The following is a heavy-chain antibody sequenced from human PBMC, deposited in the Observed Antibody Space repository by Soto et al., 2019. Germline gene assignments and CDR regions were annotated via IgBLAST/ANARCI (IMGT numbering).Heavy chain of an antibody. CDR1: GFSFDSYW. J-gene: IGHJ4*02. V-gene: IGHV3-74*01. CDR2: IDYDGTTT. D-gene: IGHD2-2*01. CDR3: TRGPRASSGGTGAY. Sequence: QLVEAGGGLVQPGGSLRLSCTVSGFSFDSYWMHWVRQAPGKGPVWVSRIDYDGTTTNYADFVKGRFTISRHNAKNTLYLQMNSLRSEDTAVYYCTRGPRASSGGTGAYWGQGTLVTVSS.